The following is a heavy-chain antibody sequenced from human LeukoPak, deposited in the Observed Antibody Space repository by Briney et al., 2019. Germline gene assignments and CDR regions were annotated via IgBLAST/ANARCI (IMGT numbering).Heavy chain of an antibody. CDR2: ISGSGDST. J-gene: IGHJ4*02. Sequence: GGSLRLSCGASGFTLRSYGMSWVRQAPGKGLEWVSAISGSGDSTYYADSVKGRFTISRDNSKNMVYLQMNSLRAEDTAVYYCAKKRGTYYYDLFDYWGQGTLVTVSS. CDR3: AKKRGTYYYDLFDY. V-gene: IGHV3-23*01. CDR1: GFTLRSYG. D-gene: IGHD3-22*01.